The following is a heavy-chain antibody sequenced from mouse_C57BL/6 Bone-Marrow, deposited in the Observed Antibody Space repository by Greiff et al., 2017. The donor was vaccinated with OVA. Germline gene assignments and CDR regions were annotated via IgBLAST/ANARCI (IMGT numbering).Heavy chain of an antibody. J-gene: IGHJ3*01. V-gene: IGHV1-50*01. CDR2: IDPSDSYT. Sequence: VQLQQPGAELVKPGASVKLSCKASGYTFTSYWMQWVKQRPGQGLEWIGEIDPSDSYTNYNQKFKGKATLTVDTSSSTAYMQLSSLTSEDSAVYYWARGLRFAYWGQGTLVTVSA. CDR1: GYTFTSYW. D-gene: IGHD3-1*01. CDR3: ARGLRFAY.